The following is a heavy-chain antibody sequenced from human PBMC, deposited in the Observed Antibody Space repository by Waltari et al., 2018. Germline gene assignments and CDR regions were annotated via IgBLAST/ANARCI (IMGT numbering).Heavy chain of an antibody. V-gene: IGHV4-38-2*01. J-gene: IGHJ4*02. CDR1: GYSTSSGYY. D-gene: IGHD6-19*01. Sequence: QVQLQESGPGLVKPSETLSLTCAVSGYSTSSGYYWGWLRQPPGKGLEWIGSIYHSGSTYYNPSLKSRVTISVDTSKNQFSLKLSSVTAADTAVYYCARAPYSSGWLFDYWGQGTLVTVSS. CDR2: IYHSGST. CDR3: ARAPYSSGWLFDY.